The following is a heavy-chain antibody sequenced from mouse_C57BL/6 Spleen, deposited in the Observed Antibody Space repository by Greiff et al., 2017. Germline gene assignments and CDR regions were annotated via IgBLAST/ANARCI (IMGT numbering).Heavy chain of an antibody. CDR2: IYPGDGDT. Sequence: QVQLQQSGAELVKPGASVKISCKASGYAFSSYWMNWVKQRPGKGLEWIGQIYPGDGDTNYNGKFKGKATLTADKSSSTAYMQLSRLTSEDSAVYFCASEAITTVVDWYFDVWGTGTTVTVSS. D-gene: IGHD1-1*01. CDR3: ASEAITTVVDWYFDV. J-gene: IGHJ1*03. V-gene: IGHV1-80*01. CDR1: GYAFSSYW.